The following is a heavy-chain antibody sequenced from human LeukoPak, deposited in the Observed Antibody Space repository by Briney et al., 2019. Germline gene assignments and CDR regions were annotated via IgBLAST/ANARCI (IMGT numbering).Heavy chain of an antibody. J-gene: IGHJ4*02. Sequence: PGGSLRLSCAASGFTFSSYSMNWVRQAPGKGLEWVANIKQDGSEKYYVDSVKGRFTISRDNAKNSLYLQMNSLRAEDTAVYYCARVAPSYYFDYWGQGTLVTVSS. CDR2: IKQDGSEK. CDR3: ARVAPSYYFDY. CDR1: GFTFSSYS. V-gene: IGHV3-7*01.